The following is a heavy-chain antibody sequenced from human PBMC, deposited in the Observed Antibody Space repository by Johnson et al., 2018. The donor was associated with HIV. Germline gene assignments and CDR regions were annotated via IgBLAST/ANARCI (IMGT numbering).Heavy chain of an antibody. CDR3: ARGGYCTGGVCLGDAFDI. J-gene: IGHJ3*02. V-gene: IGHV3-20*04. D-gene: IGHD2-8*02. CDR2: INWNGGST. CDR1: GFTFSDYY. Sequence: EKLVESGGGLVQPGGSLRLSCAASGFTFSDYYMSWVRQAPGKGLEWVSGINWNGGSTGYADSVKGRFTISRDNAKNSLYLQMNSLRAEDTALYYCARGGYCTGGVCLGDAFDIWGQGTMVTVSS.